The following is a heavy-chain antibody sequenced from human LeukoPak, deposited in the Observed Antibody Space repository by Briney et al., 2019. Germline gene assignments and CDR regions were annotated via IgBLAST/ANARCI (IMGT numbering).Heavy chain of an antibody. CDR3: ARAGYSYVTFDY. J-gene: IGHJ4*02. CDR2: IYYSGST. CDR1: GGSVSSGTYY. D-gene: IGHD5-18*01. Sequence: SETLSLTCTVSGGSVSSGTYYWSWIRQPPGKGLEWIGYIYYSGSTNYNPSLKSRVTISVDKSKNQFSLKLSSVTAADTAVYYCARAGYSYVTFDYWGQGTLVTVSS. V-gene: IGHV4-61*01.